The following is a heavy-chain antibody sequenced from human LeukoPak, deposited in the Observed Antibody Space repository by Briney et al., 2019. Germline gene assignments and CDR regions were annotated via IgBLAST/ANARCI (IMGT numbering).Heavy chain of an antibody. J-gene: IGHJ4*02. CDR3: ASLRYFDWFFDY. Sequence: SQTLSLTCNVSGGSISSGGHYWNWIRQHPGKGLEWIGYIFHSGNTYYNPSLESRVKISVDKSKNHFSLKLSSVTAADTAVYYCASLRYFDWFFDYWGQGTLVTVSS. CDR2: IFHSGNT. CDR1: GGSISSGGHY. V-gene: IGHV4-31*03. D-gene: IGHD3-9*01.